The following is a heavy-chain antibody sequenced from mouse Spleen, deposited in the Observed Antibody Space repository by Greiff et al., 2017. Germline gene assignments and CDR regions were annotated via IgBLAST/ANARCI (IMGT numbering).Heavy chain of an antibody. J-gene: IGHJ2*01. CDR2: IDPSDSET. CDR1: GYTFTSYW. V-gene: IGHV1-52*01. D-gene: IGHD2-2*01. CDR3: ARDYGYSCYFDY. Sequence: VQLKQPGAELVRPGSSVKLSCKASGYTFTSYWMHWVKQRPIQGLEWIGNIDPSDSETHYNQKFKDKATLTVDKSSSTAYMQLSSLTSEDSAVYYCARDYGYSCYFDYWGQGTTLTVSS.